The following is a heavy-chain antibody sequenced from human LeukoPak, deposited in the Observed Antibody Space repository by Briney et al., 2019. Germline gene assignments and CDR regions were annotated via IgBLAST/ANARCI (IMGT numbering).Heavy chain of an antibody. CDR3: ASGLRHNFDY. CDR1: GGTFSSYA. J-gene: IGHJ4*02. Sequence: SVKVSCKASGGTFSSYAISWVRQAPGQGLEWMGRIIPILGIANYAQKFQGRVTITADKSTSTAYMELSSLRSEDTTVYYCASGLRHNFDYWGQGTLVTVSS. CDR2: IIPILGIA. V-gene: IGHV1-69*04.